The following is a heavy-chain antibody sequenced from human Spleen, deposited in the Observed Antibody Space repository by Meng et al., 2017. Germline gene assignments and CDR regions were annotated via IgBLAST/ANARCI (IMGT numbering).Heavy chain of an antibody. J-gene: IGHJ4*02. Sequence: GGSLRLSCAASGFTFSSYAMSWVRQAPGKGLGWVSAISGSGGSTYYADSVKGRFTISRDNSKNTLYLQMNSLRAEDTAVYYCAKDRLRELTPRDYWGQGTLVTVSS. CDR3: AKDRLRELTPRDY. CDR2: ISGSGGST. D-gene: IGHD1-26*01. CDR1: GFTFSSYA. V-gene: IGHV3-23*01.